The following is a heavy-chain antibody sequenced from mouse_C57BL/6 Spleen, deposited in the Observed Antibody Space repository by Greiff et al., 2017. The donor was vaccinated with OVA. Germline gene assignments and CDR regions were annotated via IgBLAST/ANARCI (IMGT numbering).Heavy chain of an antibody. V-gene: IGHV7-3*01. D-gene: IGHD1-1*01. J-gene: IGHJ4*01. Sequence: EVMLVESGGGLVQPGGSLSLSCAASGFTFTDYYMWWVRQPPGEALEWLGFIRNSANGYTTEYSASVKGRFTISSDTPQIILYLLINALRAEDSATYYCARYHYGHYYAMDYWGQGTPVTVSS. CDR3: ARYHYGHYYAMDY. CDR2: IRNSANGYTT. CDR1: GFTFTDYY.